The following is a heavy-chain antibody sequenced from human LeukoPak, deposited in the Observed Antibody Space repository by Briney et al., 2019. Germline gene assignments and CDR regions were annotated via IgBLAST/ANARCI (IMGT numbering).Heavy chain of an antibody. Sequence: ASVKVSCKASGGTFSSYAISWVRQAPGQGLEWMGRIIPILGIANYAQKFQGRVTITADKSTSTAYMELSSLRSEDTAVYYCATGEYFDWLLSEGDFDYWGQGTLVTVSS. CDR2: IIPILGIA. V-gene: IGHV1-69*04. CDR1: GGTFSSYA. J-gene: IGHJ4*02. D-gene: IGHD3-9*01. CDR3: ATGEYFDWLLSEGDFDY.